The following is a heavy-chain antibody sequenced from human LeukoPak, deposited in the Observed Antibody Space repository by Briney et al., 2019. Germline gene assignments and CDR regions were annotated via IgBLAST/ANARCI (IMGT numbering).Heavy chain of an antibody. Sequence: SETLSLTCTVSGGSISRSSYYWGWIRQSPEKGLEWIGTIYYSGSTYHNPSLKSRVTISVDTSKNQFSLKMSSVTAADTAVYYCARHAYYYYYMDVWGKGTTVTISS. CDR3: ARHAYYYYYMDV. CDR1: GGSISRSSYY. V-gene: IGHV4-39*01. J-gene: IGHJ6*03. CDR2: IYYSGST.